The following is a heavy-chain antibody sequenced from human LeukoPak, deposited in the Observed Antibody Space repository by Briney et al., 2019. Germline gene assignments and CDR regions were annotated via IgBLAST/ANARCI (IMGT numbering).Heavy chain of an antibody. CDR3: ARSAYGDYNWYFDL. D-gene: IGHD4-17*01. Sequence: SVKVSCKASGGTFSSYAISWVRQAPGQGLEWMGGIIPIFGTANYAQKFQGRVTITTDESTSTAYMELSSLRSEDTAVYYCARSAYGDYNWYFDLWGRGTLVTVSS. J-gene: IGHJ2*01. CDR1: GGTFSSYA. CDR2: IIPIFGTA. V-gene: IGHV1-69*05.